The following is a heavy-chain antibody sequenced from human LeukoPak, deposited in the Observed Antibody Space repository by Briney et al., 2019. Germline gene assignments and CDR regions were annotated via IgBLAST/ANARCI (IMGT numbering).Heavy chain of an antibody. D-gene: IGHD4-17*01. CDR1: GFTFDDYA. Sequence: PGRSLRLSCAASGFTFDDYAMHWVRQAPGKGLEWVSGISWNSGSIGYADSVKGRFTISRDNAKNSLYLQMNSLRAEDTALYYCAKGGDYFVFWYFDYWGQGTLVTVSS. V-gene: IGHV3-9*01. CDR3: AKGGDYFVFWYFDY. CDR2: ISWNSGSI. J-gene: IGHJ4*02.